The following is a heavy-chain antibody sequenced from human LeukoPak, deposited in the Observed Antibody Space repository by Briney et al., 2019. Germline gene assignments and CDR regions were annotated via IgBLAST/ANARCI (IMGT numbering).Heavy chain of an antibody. CDR2: INPNSGGT. D-gene: IGHD2-2*01. CDR3: ARGLGEYQLLYWFDP. J-gene: IGHJ5*02. V-gene: IGHV1-2*02. Sequence: ASVKVSCKASGYTFTGYYMHWVRQAPGQGLEWMGWINPNSGGTNYAQKFQGRVTMTRDTSISTAYMELSRLRSDDTAVYYCARGLGEYQLLYWFDPWGQGTLVTVSS. CDR1: GYTFTGYY.